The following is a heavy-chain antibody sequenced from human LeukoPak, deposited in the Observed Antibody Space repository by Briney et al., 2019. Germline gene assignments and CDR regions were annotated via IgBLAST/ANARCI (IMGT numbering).Heavy chain of an antibody. Sequence: ASVKVSCKVSGYTLTELSMHWVRQAPGQGLEWMGWINPNSGGTNYAQKFQGRVTMTRDTSISTAYMELSRLRSDDTAVYYCARDGGSDLRYFDWGRVYYYYYMDVWGKGTTVTISS. V-gene: IGHV1-2*02. D-gene: IGHD3-9*01. CDR1: GYTLTELS. CDR3: ARDGGSDLRYFDWGRVYYYYYMDV. J-gene: IGHJ6*03. CDR2: INPNSGGT.